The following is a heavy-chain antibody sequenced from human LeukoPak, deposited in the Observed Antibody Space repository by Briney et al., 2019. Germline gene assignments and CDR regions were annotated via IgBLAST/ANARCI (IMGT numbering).Heavy chain of an antibody. CDR2: INHSGST. V-gene: IGHV4-34*01. CDR1: GGSFSGYD. CDR3: ARLVPRYGSGSQSDH. Sequence: SSETLSLTCAGYGGSFSGYDWSWIRQPPGKGREWIGEINHSGSTNDNPSLKSRVTISVDTSKNQFSLKLSSVPAADTAVYYYARLVPRYGSGSQSDHWGQGTLVTVSS. D-gene: IGHD3-10*01. J-gene: IGHJ5*02.